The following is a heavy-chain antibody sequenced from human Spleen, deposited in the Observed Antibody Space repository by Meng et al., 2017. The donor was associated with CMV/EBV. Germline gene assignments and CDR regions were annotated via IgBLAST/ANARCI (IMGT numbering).Heavy chain of an antibody. CDR2: INHSGST. CDR3: ARGDATVAFDY. Sequence: HVQLQQWGAGLLNPSESLSLVCAVYGGAFSGYYWSGIRQPPGKGLEWIGEINHSGSTNYNPSLKSRVTISVDTSKNQFSLKLSSVTAADTAVYYCARGDATVAFDYWGQGTLVTVSS. CDR1: GGAFSGYY. D-gene: IGHD4-23*01. V-gene: IGHV4-34*01. J-gene: IGHJ4*02.